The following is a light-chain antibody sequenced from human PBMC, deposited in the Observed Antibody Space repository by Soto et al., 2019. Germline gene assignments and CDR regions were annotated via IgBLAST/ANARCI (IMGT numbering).Light chain of an antibody. CDR1: QSISRY. V-gene: IGKV3-20*01. CDR2: GAS. J-gene: IGKJ1*01. CDR3: QQYGSSPPT. Sequence: IVLTQSPGTLSLSPGERTTLSCRASQSISRYLAWYQQKPGQGPRLLIYGASSRATGTPDRFSGSGSGTDFTLTIKRLEPEDFALYYCQQYGSSPPTFGQGTKVEIK.